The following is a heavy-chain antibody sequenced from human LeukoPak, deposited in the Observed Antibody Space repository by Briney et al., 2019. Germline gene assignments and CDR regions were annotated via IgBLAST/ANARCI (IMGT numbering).Heavy chain of an antibody. V-gene: IGHV3-23*01. CDR1: GGSFSGYY. CDR2: ISGSGGST. J-gene: IGHJ4*02. D-gene: IGHD2-15*01. Sequence: ETLSLTCAVYGGSFSGYYWSWVRQAPGKGLEWVSAISGSGGSTYYADSVKGRFTISRDNSKNTLYLQMSSLRAEDTAVYYCAKKFFGFLLLLPFDYWGQGTLVTVSS. CDR3: AKKFFGFLLLLPFDY.